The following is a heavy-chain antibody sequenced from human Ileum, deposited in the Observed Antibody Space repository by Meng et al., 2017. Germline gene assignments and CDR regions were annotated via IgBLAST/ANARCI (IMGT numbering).Heavy chain of an antibody. Sequence: GGSLRLSCEASGFTFGSYSLSWVRQAPGKGLEWVSSMTPSTEYYAESVKGRFTVSRDNSKNTLYLQMNSLRAEDTAVYYCAKDIKPDGLWPIDSWGQGTLVTVSS. CDR2: MTPSTE. CDR3: AKDIKPDGLWPIDS. V-gene: IGHV3-23*01. D-gene: IGHD1-14*01. J-gene: IGHJ4*02. CDR1: GFTFGSYS.